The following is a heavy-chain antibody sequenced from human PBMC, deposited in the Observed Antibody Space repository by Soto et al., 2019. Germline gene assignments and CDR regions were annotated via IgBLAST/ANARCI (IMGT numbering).Heavy chain of an antibody. Sequence: PWGALRLSWEASGSTLSSYAMHSVRQAPGKRLEWGAVISYDGSNKYYADSVKGRFTISRDNSKNTVSLQMNSRRAEDTAVYYCVKQGLDHFDYWGQGTLVTVSS. CDR2: ISYDGSNK. V-gene: IGHV3-30-3*01. CDR1: GSTLSSYA. D-gene: IGHD6-19*01. J-gene: IGHJ4*02. CDR3: VKQGLDHFDY.